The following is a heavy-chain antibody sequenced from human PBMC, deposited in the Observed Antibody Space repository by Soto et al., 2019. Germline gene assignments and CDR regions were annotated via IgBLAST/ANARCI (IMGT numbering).Heavy chain of an antibody. V-gene: IGHV4-34*01. CDR2: INDSGNI. CDR1: GGSFSGYQ. Sequence: QVQLQQWGAGLLKPSETLSLTCAVYGGSFSGYQWSWIRQTPGKGLEWIGEINDSGNINYNPSLKSRVSMFVDTAKKQISLKLSSLTAADTAVYYCARGLILWFGELSRRGGYYYDMDVWGKGTTVTVSS. CDR3: ARGLILWFGELSRRGGYYYDMDV. D-gene: IGHD3-10*01. J-gene: IGHJ6*03.